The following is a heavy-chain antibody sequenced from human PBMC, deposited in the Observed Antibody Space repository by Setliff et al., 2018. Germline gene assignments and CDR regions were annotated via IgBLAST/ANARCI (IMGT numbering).Heavy chain of an antibody. CDR2: IYYSGNK. Sequence: SETLSLTCNVSGGSIAGSTYYWGWIRQPPGKGLEWIGRIYYSGNKGYADSVKGRFTISRDNAKNSLYLEMNSLRADDTALYYCAKDRYYDISAYASSGLDQWGQGTQVTVSS. J-gene: IGHJ4*02. V-gene: IGHV4-39*02. CDR1: GGSIAGSTYY. CDR3: AKDRYYDISAYASSGLDQ. D-gene: IGHD3-22*01.